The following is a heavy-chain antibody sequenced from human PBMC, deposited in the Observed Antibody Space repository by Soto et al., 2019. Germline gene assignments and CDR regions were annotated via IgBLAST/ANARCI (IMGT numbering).Heavy chain of an antibody. J-gene: IGHJ5*02. V-gene: IGHV4-34*01. CDR1: GGSFSGYY. Sequence: QVQLQQWGAGLLKPSETLSLTCAVYGGSFSGYYWSWIRQPPGKGLEWIGEINHSGSTNYNPSLKSRVTTSVDTSKNQFSLKLSSVTAADTAVYYCASTPRRYCSSTSCRTAFDPWGQGTLVTVSS. D-gene: IGHD2-2*01. CDR2: INHSGST. CDR3: ASTPRRYCSSTSCRTAFDP.